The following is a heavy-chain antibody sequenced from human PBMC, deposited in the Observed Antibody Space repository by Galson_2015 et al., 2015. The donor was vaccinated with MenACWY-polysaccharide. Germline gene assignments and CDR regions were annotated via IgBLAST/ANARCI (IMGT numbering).Heavy chain of an antibody. J-gene: IGHJ4*02. CDR1: GFTFGSHW. CDR3: ARRLVRGVIIRDFDY. CDR2: IKQDGSEK. Sequence: SLRLSCAASGFTFGSHWMSWVRQAPGKGLEWVASIKQDGSEKYYVDSVKGRFTISRDNAKNSLYLQMDSLRAEDTAVYYCARRLVRGVIIRDFDYWGQGTLVTVSS. D-gene: IGHD3-10*01. V-gene: IGHV3-7*01.